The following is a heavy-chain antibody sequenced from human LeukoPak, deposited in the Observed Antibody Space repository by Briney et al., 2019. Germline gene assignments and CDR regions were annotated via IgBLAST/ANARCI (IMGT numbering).Heavy chain of an antibody. V-gene: IGHV3-21*01. CDR1: GFTFSSYS. CDR3: ATDSAAMVRGVMHFDY. Sequence: PGGSLRLSCAASGFTFSSYSMNWVRQAPGKGLEWVSSISSSSSYIYYADSVKGRFTISRDNAKNSLYLQMNSLRAEDTAVYYCATDSAAMVRGVMHFDYWGQGTLVTVSS. CDR2: ISSSSSYI. D-gene: IGHD3-10*01. J-gene: IGHJ4*02.